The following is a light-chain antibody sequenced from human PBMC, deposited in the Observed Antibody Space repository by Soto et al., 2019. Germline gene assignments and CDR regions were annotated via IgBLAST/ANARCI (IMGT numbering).Light chain of an antibody. J-gene: IGKJ3*01. CDR3: QQYYRYPFT. Sequence: AIRMTQSPSSFSASTGDRVTITCRASQGISSYLAWYQQKPGKAPKLLIYAASTLQSGVPSRFSGSGSGTDFTLSISCLQYEDFATYYCQQYYRYPFTFGPGTKVDIK. CDR2: AAS. V-gene: IGKV1-8*01. CDR1: QGISSY.